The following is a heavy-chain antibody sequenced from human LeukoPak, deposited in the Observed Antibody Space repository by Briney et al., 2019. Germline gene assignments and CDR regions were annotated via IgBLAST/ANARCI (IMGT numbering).Heavy chain of an antibody. J-gene: IGHJ4*02. Sequence: GGSLRLSCAASGLTFSSYGMHWVRQAPGKGLEWVAVIWYDGSNKYYADSVKGRFTISRDNSKNSLYLQMNSLRAEDTAVYYCAREADSGSYYLDYWGQGTLVTVSS. CDR1: GLTFSSYG. D-gene: IGHD1-26*01. CDR2: IWYDGSNK. V-gene: IGHV3-33*01. CDR3: AREADSGSYYLDY.